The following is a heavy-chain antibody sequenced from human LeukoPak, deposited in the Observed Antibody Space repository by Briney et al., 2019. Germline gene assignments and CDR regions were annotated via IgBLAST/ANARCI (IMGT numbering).Heavy chain of an antibody. V-gene: IGHV3-23*01. CDR2: ISGSGGST. CDR1: GFTFSSYA. J-gene: IGHJ4*02. D-gene: IGHD3-16*02. CDR3: AKGTTFGGVIVTPYFDY. Sequence: GGSLRLSCAASGFTFSSYAMGWVRQAPGKGLEWVSAISGSGGSTYYADSVKGRFTISRDNSKNTLYLQMNSLRAEDTAVYYCAKGTTFGGVIVTPYFDYWGQGTLVTVSS.